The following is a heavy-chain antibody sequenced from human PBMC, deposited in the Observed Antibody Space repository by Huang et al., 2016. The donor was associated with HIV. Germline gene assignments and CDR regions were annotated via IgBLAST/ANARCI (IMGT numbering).Heavy chain of an antibody. Sequence: QVQLVQSGAEVRKPGSSVKVSCRASGGSLNNFGINWVRQATGQGLEWMGGIIPGLGTRNAAQRFQGRVTSTADETTGVVYMELSSLRSDDTAVYFCAKRGGAWGSPYAFDLWGPGTMVTVSS. CDR1: GGSLNNFG. J-gene: IGHJ3*01. CDR3: AKRGGAWGSPYAFDL. V-gene: IGHV1-69*13. D-gene: IGHD3-16*01. CDR2: IIPGLGTR.